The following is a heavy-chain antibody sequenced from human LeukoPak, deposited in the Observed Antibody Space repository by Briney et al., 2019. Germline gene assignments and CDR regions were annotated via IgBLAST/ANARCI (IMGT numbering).Heavy chain of an antibody. D-gene: IGHD1-26*01. V-gene: IGHV4-34*01. Sequence: PSETLSLTCAVYGGSFSGYYWSWIRQPPGKGLEWIGNIYYSGNTYYNPSLKSRVTISADTSKNQISLKLRSVTAAHTAVYYCARDRGGSYYGELDYWGQGTLVTVSS. J-gene: IGHJ4*02. CDR1: GGSFSGYY. CDR2: IYYSGNT. CDR3: ARDRGGSYYGELDY.